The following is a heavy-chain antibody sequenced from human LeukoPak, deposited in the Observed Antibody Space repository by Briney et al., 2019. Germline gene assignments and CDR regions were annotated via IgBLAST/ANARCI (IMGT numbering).Heavy chain of an antibody. Sequence: GGSLRLSCAASGFSLSDYYMNWIRQAPGKGLEWVSYISSSGTTISYADSVKGRFTISRDNAKNSLYLQMNSLRAEDTAVYYCARDRFGGDYDMDYWGQGTLVTVSS. D-gene: IGHD4-17*01. CDR2: ISSSGTTI. CDR1: GFSLSDYY. J-gene: IGHJ4*02. CDR3: ARDRFGGDYDMDY. V-gene: IGHV3-11*01.